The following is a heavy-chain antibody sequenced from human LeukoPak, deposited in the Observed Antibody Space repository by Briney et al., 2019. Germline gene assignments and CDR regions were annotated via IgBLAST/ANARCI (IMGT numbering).Heavy chain of an antibody. J-gene: IGHJ4*02. Sequence: GGSLRLSCTASGFTLGDYAMSWVRQAPGKGLEWVGFIRSKAYGGTTEYAASVKGRFTISRDDSKSIAYLQMNSLKTEDTAVYYCTRGVTNFDYWGQGTLVTVSS. CDR1: GFTLGDYA. CDR2: IRSKAYGGTT. D-gene: IGHD5-18*01. CDR3: TRGVTNFDY. V-gene: IGHV3-49*04.